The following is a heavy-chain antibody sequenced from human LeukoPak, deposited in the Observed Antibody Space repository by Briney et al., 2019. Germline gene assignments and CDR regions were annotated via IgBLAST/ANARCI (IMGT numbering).Heavy chain of an antibody. CDR3: ARYTGTNWGYSFDY. V-gene: IGHV4-38-2*01. J-gene: IGHJ4*02. Sequence: GSLRLSCAASGFTFSSYAMSWIRQPPGKGLEWIATIHHSGMTYYNPSLKSRVTISVDTSKNQFSLKLSSVTAAGTAVYYCARYTGTNWGYSFDYWGQGTLVTVSS. CDR1: GFTFSSYA. CDR2: IHHSGMT. D-gene: IGHD7-27*01.